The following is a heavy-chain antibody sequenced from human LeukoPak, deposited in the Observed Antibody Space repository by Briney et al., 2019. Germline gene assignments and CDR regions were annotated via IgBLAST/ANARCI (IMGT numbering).Heavy chain of an antibody. CDR1: GYTFTSYG. V-gene: IGHV1-2*02. D-gene: IGHD2-15*01. CDR2: INPNSGGT. CDR3: ARDNGGGSCYDY. J-gene: IGHJ4*02. Sequence: ASVKVSCKASGYTFTSYGISWVRQAPGQGLEWMGWINPNSGGTNCAQKFQGRVTMTRDTSISTAYMELSRLRSDDTAVYYCARDNGGGSCYDYWGQGTLVTVSS.